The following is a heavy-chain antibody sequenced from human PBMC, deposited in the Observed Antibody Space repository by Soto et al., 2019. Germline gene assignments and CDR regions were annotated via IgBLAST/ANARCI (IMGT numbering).Heavy chain of an antibody. V-gene: IGHV3-73*02. J-gene: IGHJ6*02. CDR3: SRGQGAAIGDYYYHGMDV. CDR2: IRSRANNYAT. Sequence: EVQLVESGGGLVQPGGSLKLSCTASGFIFSGSAIHWVRQASGKGLEWVGRIRSRANNYATSSAASVKGRFFFSRDDSKNTAYLQMNNLKTQDTAVYYCSRGQGAAIGDYYYHGMDVWGQGTTVTVSS. CDR1: GFIFSGSA. D-gene: IGHD2-2*02.